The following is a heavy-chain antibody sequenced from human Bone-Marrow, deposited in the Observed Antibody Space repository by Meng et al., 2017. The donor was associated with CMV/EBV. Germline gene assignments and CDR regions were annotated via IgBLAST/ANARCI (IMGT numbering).Heavy chain of an antibody. J-gene: IGHJ4*02. Sequence: SVKVSCKASGYTFTGYYMHWVRQAPGQGLEWMGWITPILGTANYAQKFQGRVTITADKSTSTAYMELSSLRSEDTAVYYCARAYYSSGWTYYFDYWGQGTLVTVSS. CDR1: GYTFTGYY. CDR3: ARAYYSSGWTYYFDY. D-gene: IGHD6-19*01. CDR2: ITPILGTA. V-gene: IGHV1-69*08.